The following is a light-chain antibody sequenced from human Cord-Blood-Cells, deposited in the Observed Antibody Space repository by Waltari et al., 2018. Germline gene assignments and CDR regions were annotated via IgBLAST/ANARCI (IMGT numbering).Light chain of an antibody. J-gene: IGKJ2*03. CDR1: QTISSY. CDR3: QQCYSTPHS. Sequence: DIQIPQSPPSLSASLGARATITCRASQTISSYLNWYQQKPGKAPKLLIYAASNLKSGVPSRFSGSGSGTDFTLTISSLQPEDFATYYCQQCYSTPHSFGQGTKLEIK. CDR2: AAS. V-gene: IGKV1-39*01.